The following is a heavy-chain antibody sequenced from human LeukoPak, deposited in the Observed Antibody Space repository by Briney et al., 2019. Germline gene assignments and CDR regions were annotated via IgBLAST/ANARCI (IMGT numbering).Heavy chain of an antibody. D-gene: IGHD3-10*01. CDR1: GFTFSSYS. CDR2: ISSSSSYI. Sequence: GSLRLSCAASGFTFSSYSMNWVRQAPGKGLEWVSSISSSSSYIYYADSVKGRFTISRDNAKNSLYLQMNSLRAEDTAVYYCARDQGTLFGELLSEDYWGQGTLVTVSS. J-gene: IGHJ4*02. CDR3: ARDQGTLFGELLSEDY. V-gene: IGHV3-21*01.